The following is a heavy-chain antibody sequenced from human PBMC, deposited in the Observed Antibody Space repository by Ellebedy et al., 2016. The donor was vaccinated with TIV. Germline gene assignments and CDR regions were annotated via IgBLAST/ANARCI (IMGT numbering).Heavy chain of an antibody. CDR3: ARGKDEWLRYENWFDP. CDR1: GGSISSSSYY. J-gene: IGHJ5*02. CDR2: IYYSGST. V-gene: IGHV4-31*03. Sequence: SETLSLXXPVSGGSISSSSYYWSWIRQPPGKGLEWIGYIYYSGSTYYNPSLKSRVTISVDTSKNQFSLKLSSVTAADTAVYYCARGKDEWLRYENWFDPWGQGTLVTVSS. D-gene: IGHD5-12*01.